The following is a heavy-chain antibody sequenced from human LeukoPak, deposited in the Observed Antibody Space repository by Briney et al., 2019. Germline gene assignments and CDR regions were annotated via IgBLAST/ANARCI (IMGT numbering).Heavy chain of an antibody. CDR1: GFTFSNYA. CDR2: ISSGSSTI. V-gene: IGHV3-48*02. CDR3: AQRGWDY. D-gene: IGHD6-19*01. Sequence: GGSLRLSCAASGFTFSNYAMSWVRQAPGKGLEWVPYISSGSSTIYYADSVKGRFTISRDNAKNSLYLQMSSLRDEDTAVYYCAQRGWDYWGQGTLVTVSS. J-gene: IGHJ4*02.